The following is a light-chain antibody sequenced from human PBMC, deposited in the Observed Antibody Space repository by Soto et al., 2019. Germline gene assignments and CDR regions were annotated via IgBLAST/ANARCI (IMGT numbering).Light chain of an antibody. CDR1: QSVASY. J-gene: IGKJ4*01. V-gene: IGKV3-11*01. CDR2: DAS. Sequence: EVELTQSPATLSLSPGERATLSCRASQSVASYLAWYQQRPGQAPRLLVYDASNRAPGIPARFSGSGSGTDFTLTINSLEPEDFAIYYCQHRANWPLTFGGGTRVELK. CDR3: QHRANWPLT.